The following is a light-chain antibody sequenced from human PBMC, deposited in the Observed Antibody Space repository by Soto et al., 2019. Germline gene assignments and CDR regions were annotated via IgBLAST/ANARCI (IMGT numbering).Light chain of an antibody. CDR2: QAS. Sequence: DIQMTQSPSTLSASVGDRVTITCRASQSIRNCLAWYQQKPGKAPNLLIYQASNLKRGVPSRCSGSGSETEYTLTISSLQPDDFATYYGQQYNSYPWTFGQGTKVEIK. J-gene: IGKJ1*01. V-gene: IGKV1-5*03. CDR3: QQYNSYPWT. CDR1: QSIRNC.